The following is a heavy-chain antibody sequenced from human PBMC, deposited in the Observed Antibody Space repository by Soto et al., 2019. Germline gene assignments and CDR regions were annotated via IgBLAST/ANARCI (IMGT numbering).Heavy chain of an antibody. V-gene: IGHV3-7*05. D-gene: IGHD4-4*01. CDR3: ARGSYSNSYYYYGMDV. CDR2: IKQDGSEK. J-gene: IGHJ6*02. Sequence: PGGSLRLSCAASGFTFSSYWMSWVRQAPGKGLEWVANIKQDGSEKYYVDSVKGRFTISRDNAKNSLYLQMNSLRAEDTAVYYCARGSYSNSYYYYGMDVWGQGTKVTVSS. CDR1: GFTFSSYW.